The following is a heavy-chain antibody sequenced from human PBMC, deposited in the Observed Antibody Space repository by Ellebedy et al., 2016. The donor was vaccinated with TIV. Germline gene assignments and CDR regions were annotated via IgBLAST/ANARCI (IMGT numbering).Heavy chain of an antibody. V-gene: IGHV1-69*13. Sequence: SVKVSCKASGGTSNNYAINWVRQAPGQGLEWMGGIIPIFSTPNYAQKFQDRVTITADESTSSTYMALSNLRSEDTAVYYCARARDYSRGGRYPIYFFDSWGQGTLVTVSS. CDR1: GGTSNNYA. J-gene: IGHJ4*02. CDR3: ARARDYSRGGRYPIYFFDS. CDR2: IIPIFSTP. D-gene: IGHD2-15*01.